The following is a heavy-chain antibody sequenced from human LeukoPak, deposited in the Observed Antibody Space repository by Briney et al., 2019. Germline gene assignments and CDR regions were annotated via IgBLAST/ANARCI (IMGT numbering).Heavy chain of an antibody. J-gene: IGHJ4*02. V-gene: IGHV3-33*01. CDR3: ARDTEY. CDR1: GFTFSSYG. Sequence: GGSLRLSCAASGFTFSSYGMHWVRQAPGKGLEWVAVIWDDGSNKYYADSVRGRFTISRDNAKNTLYLQMDGLRAEDTAVYYCARDTEYWGQGTLVTVSS. CDR2: IWDDGSNK.